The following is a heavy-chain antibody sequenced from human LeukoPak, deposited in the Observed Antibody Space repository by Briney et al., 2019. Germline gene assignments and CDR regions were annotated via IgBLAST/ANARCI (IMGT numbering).Heavy chain of an antibody. V-gene: IGHV4-30-2*01. CDR1: GGSISSGGYY. J-gene: IGHJ5*02. Sequence: SETLSLTCTVSGGSISSGGYYWSWIRQPPGKGLEWIGYIYHSGSTYYNPSLKSRVTISVDRSKNQFSLKLSSVTAADTAVYYCAREGTSDGWFDPWGQGTLVTVSS. CDR3: AREGTSDGWFDP. CDR2: IYHSGST. D-gene: IGHD1-7*01.